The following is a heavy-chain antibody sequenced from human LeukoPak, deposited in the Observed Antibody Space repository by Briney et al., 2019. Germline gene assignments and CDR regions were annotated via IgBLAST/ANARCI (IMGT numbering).Heavy chain of an antibody. V-gene: IGHV4-59*08. CDR3: ARTYCGTNACPFDF. CDR1: GGSISTYY. J-gene: IGHJ4*02. Sequence: SETLSLTCTVSGGSISTYYWSWIRQPPGKGLECLGFIFHTGTTNYNPSLKSRVTISVDTSKNQFSLNLSSVPTADTAVYYCARTYCGTNACPFDFWGQGTLVTVSS. D-gene: IGHD2-21*01. CDR2: IFHTGTT.